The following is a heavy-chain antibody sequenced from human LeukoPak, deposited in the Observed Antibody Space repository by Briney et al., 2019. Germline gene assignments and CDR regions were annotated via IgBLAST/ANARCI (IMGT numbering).Heavy chain of an antibody. D-gene: IGHD1-26*01. Sequence: SETLSLTCAAYGGSFSGYYWSWLRQPPGKGLEWIGEINHSGSTNYNPSLKSRVTISVDTSKNQFSLKVSSVTAADTAVYYCARRLHSGSYFYWGQGTLVTVSS. CDR3: ARRLHSGSYFY. V-gene: IGHV4-34*01. CDR2: INHSGST. J-gene: IGHJ4*02. CDR1: GGSFSGYY.